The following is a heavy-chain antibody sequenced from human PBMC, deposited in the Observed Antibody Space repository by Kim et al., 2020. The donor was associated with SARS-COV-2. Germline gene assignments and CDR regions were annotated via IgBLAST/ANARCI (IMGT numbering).Heavy chain of an antibody. J-gene: IGHJ6*04. Sequence: SETLSLTCTVSGGSISSYYWSWIRQPPGKGLEWMGYIYYSGSTNYNPSLKSRVTISVDTSKNQFSLKLSSVTAADTAVYYCARALSSYYGSGSKYYYYGMDVWGAGTTVTVSS. V-gene: IGHV4-59*01. D-gene: IGHD3-10*01. CDR3: ARALSSYYGSGSKYYYYGMDV. CDR2: IYYSGST. CDR1: GGSISSYY.